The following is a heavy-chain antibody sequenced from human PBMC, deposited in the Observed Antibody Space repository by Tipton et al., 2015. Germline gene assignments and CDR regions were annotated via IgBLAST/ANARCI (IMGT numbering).Heavy chain of an antibody. D-gene: IGHD3-9*01. J-gene: IGHJ6*02. CDR3: AREYYDILWRYGMDV. V-gene: IGHV4-39*01. CDR2: IYFSGIT. Sequence: TLSLTCTVSGGSISSSSYYWGWIRQPPGKGLEWIGTIYFSGITYYNPSLKSRVTISVDTSKNQFSLTLSSVTAADTAVYYCAREYYDILWRYGMDVWGQGTTVTVSS. CDR1: GGSISSSSYY.